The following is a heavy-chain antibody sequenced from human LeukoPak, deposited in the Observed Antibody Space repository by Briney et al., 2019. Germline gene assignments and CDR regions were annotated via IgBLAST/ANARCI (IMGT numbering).Heavy chain of an antibody. D-gene: IGHD6-6*01. CDR1: GGTFSSYA. Sequence: ASVKVSCKASGGTFSSYAISWVRQAPGQGLEWMGRIIPILGIANYAQKFQGRVTITADKSTSTAYMELSSLRSEDTAVYYCARVEQLGRGDAFDIWGQGTMVTVSS. CDR3: ARVEQLGRGDAFDI. V-gene: IGHV1-69*04. CDR2: IIPILGIA. J-gene: IGHJ3*02.